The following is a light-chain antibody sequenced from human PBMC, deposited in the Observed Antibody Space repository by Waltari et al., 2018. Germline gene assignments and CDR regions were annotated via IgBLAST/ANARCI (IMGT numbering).Light chain of an antibody. CDR3: HQYGRSPLT. J-gene: IGKJ4*01. CDR1: QSVTASY. Sequence: EIVLTQSPATLSLSPGETATLSCGASQSVTASYVAWYQQKPGLAPRLLIYDATDRAPGIPGRFSGSGSGTDFTLIISGVEPEDFAVYYCHQYGRSPLTFGGGTKVEI. CDR2: DAT. V-gene: IGKV3D-20*01.